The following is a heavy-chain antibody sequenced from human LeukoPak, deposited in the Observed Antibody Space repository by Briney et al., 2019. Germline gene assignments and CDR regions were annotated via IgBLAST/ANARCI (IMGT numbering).Heavy chain of an antibody. CDR2: IYSTGST. V-gene: IGHV4-59*12. CDR1: GGSISGYY. D-gene: IGHD4-11*01. J-gene: IGHJ4*02. CDR3: ARVQLAYSYGLFDN. Sequence: SASLSLTCTVSGGSISGYYWSWIRQPPGKGLEWIGYIYSTGSTNYNPSLKSRVTISVDTSKNQSSLKLRSVTAADTAVYYCARVQLAYSYGLFDNWGQGSLVTVSS.